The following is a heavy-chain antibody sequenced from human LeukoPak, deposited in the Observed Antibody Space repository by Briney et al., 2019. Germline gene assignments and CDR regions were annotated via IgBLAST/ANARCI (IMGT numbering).Heavy chain of an antibody. CDR2: VNRDGSET. CDR1: GFALSSHW. V-gene: IGHV3-7*03. Sequence: GSLRLSCAASGFALSSHWMTWVRQVPGRGPEWVANVNRDGSETYYLDSVKGRFTISKDNAKNSLYLQMNSLRAEDTALYHCARNNGMDVWGQGTTVIVSS. J-gene: IGHJ6*02. CDR3: ARNNGMDV.